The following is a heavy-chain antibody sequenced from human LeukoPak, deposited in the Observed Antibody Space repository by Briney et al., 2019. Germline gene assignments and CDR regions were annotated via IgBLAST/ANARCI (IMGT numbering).Heavy chain of an antibody. J-gene: IGHJ5*02. CDR2: IKQDGSEK. CDR3: ARPLMYYYGSETYFWFDP. V-gene: IGHV3-7*01. Sequence: GGSLRLSCAASGFTFSSYGMHWVRQAPGKGLEWVANIKQDGSEKYYVDSVKGRTISRDNAKNSLYLQMNSLRAEDTAMYYCARPLMYYYGSETYFWFDPWGQGTLVTVSS. D-gene: IGHD3-10*01. CDR1: GFTFSSYG.